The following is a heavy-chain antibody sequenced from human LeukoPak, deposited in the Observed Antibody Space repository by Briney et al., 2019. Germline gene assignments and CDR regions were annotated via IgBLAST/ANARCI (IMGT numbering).Heavy chain of an antibody. J-gene: IGHJ6*02. V-gene: IGHV4-34*01. Sequence: SETLSLTCAVYGGSFSGYYWSWIRQPPGKGLEWIGEINHSGSTNYNPSLKSRVTISVDTSKNQSSLKLSSVTAADTAVYYCARGLDVIVATTVYYYYGMDVWGQGTTVTVSS. CDR1: GGSFSGYY. CDR2: INHSGST. D-gene: IGHD5-12*01. CDR3: ARGLDVIVATTVYYYYGMDV.